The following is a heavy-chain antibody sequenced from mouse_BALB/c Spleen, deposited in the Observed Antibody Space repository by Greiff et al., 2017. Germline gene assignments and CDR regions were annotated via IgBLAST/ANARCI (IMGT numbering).Heavy chain of an antibody. D-gene: IGHD1-1*01. CDR3: ARSDYYGSSYPYAMDY. CDR1: GYTFTDYY. CDR2: IYPGSGNT. J-gene: IGHJ4*01. V-gene: IGHV1-84*02. Sequence: QLQESGPELVKPGASVKISCKASGYTFTDYYINWVKQKPGQGLEWIGWIYPGSGNTKYNEKFKGKATLTVDTSSSTAYMQLSSLTSEDTAVYFCARSDYYGSSYPYAMDYWGQGTSVTVSS.